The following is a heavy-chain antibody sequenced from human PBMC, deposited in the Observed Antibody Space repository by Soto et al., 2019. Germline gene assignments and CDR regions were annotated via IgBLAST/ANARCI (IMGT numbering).Heavy chain of an antibody. Sequence: GASVKVSCKASGYTFTSYGISWVRQAPGQGLEWMGWISAYNGNTNYAQKLQGRVTMTTDTSTSTAYMELRSLRSDDTAVYYCARVPATLLWFGELHDDAFDIWGQGTMVTVS. D-gene: IGHD3-10*01. CDR3: ARVPATLLWFGELHDDAFDI. CDR1: GYTFTSYG. J-gene: IGHJ3*02. V-gene: IGHV1-18*01. CDR2: ISAYNGNT.